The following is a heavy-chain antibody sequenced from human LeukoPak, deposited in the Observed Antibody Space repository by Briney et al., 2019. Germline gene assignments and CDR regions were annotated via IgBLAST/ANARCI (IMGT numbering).Heavy chain of an antibody. V-gene: IGHV4-34*01. CDR1: GGSFSGYY. D-gene: IGHD3-22*01. CDR2: INHSGST. Sequence: SETLSLTCAVYGGSFSGYYWSWIRRPPGKGLEWIGEINHSGSTNYNPSLKSRATISVDTSKNQFSLKLSSVTAADTAVYYCANGYYDSSGYYGGYWGQGTLVTVSS. J-gene: IGHJ4*02. CDR3: ANGYYDSSGYYGGY.